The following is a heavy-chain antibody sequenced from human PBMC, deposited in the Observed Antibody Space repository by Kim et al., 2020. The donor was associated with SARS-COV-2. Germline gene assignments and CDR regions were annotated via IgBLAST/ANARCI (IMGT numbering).Heavy chain of an antibody. D-gene: IGHD3-22*01. V-gene: IGHV4-34*01. J-gene: IGHJ3*02. CDR1: GGSFSGYY. Sequence: SETLSLTCAVYGGSFSGYYWSWIRQPPGKGLEWIGEINHSGSTNYNPSLKSRVTISVDTSKNQFSLKLSSVTAADTAVYYCARGQGTPYDSSGYYYRRSAFDIWGQGTMVTVSS. CDR3: ARGQGTPYDSSGYYYRRSAFDI. CDR2: INHSGST.